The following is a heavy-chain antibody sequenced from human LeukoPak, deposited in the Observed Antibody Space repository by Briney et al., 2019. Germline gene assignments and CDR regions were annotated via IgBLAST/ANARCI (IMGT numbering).Heavy chain of an antibody. Sequence: GGSLRLSCAASGFTFSSYAMAWVRQAPGKGLEWVSAISGSGGSTYYADSVKGRFTISRDNSKNTLYLQMNSLRAEDTAVYYCAKEMRDCSSTSCYVGYFDYWAREPWSPSPQ. CDR1: GFTFSSYA. CDR3: AKEMRDCSSTSCYVGYFDY. V-gene: IGHV3-23*01. CDR2: ISGSGGST. J-gene: IGHJ4*02. D-gene: IGHD2-2*01.